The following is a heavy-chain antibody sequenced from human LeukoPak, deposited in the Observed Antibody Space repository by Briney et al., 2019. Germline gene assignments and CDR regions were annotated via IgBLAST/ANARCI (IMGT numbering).Heavy chain of an antibody. CDR2: ISSSSSYI. CDR3: ARDDYGDYRTVDLDY. J-gene: IGHJ4*02. Sequence: SGGSLRLSCAASGFTFSSYAMSWVRQAPGKGLEWVSSISSSSSYIYYADSVKGRFTISRDNAKNSLYLQMNSLRAEDTAVYYCARDDYGDYRTVDLDYWGQGTLVTVSS. D-gene: IGHD4-17*01. V-gene: IGHV3-21*01. CDR1: GFTFSSYA.